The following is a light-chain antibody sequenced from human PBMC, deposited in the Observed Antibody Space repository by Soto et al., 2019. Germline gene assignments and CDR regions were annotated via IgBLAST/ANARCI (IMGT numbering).Light chain of an antibody. Sequence: AIRMTQSPSSLSASTGDRVTITCRASQDVSGYVASYQQKPGRAPNLLVYAASTLQAGVPSRFSGSASGTEFTLTITCLQSEDYATYFCQQYHTQATFGQGTKVDIK. V-gene: IGKV1-8*01. CDR2: AAS. CDR1: QDVSGY. CDR3: QQYHTQAT. J-gene: IGKJ1*01.